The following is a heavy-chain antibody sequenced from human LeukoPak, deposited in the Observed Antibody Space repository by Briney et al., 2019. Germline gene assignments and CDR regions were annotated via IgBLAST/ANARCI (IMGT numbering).Heavy chain of an antibody. CDR2: IYYSGST. CDR3: ATWGDYYDSSGYIN. D-gene: IGHD3-22*01. CDR1: GGSISSSSYY. Sequence: PSETLSLTCTVSGGSISSSSYYWGWIRQPPGKGLEWIGSIYYSGSTYYNPSLKSRVTISVDTSKNQFSLKLSSVTAADTAVYYCATWGDYYDSSGYINWGQGTLATVSS. V-gene: IGHV4-39*01. J-gene: IGHJ4*02.